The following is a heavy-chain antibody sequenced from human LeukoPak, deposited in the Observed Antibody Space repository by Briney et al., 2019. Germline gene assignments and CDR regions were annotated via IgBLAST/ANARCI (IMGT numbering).Heavy chain of an antibody. V-gene: IGHV3-74*01. D-gene: IGHD6-25*01. CDR2: IRGDGSMT. J-gene: IGHJ4*02. Sequence: GGSLRLSCAASEFTFSAYWMRWVRQAPGKGLVWVSRIRGDGSMTNYADSVKGRFTISRDNAKNTLYLQMNSLRLEDTAVYYCARENLAAAADYWGQGTVVTVSS. CDR3: ARENLAAAADY. CDR1: EFTFSAYW.